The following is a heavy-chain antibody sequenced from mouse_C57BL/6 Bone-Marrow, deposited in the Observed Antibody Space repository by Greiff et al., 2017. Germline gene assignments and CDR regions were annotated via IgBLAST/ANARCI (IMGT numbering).Heavy chain of an antibody. Sequence: VQLQQPGTELVKPGASVKLSCKASGYTFTSYWMHWVKQRHGQGLEWIGNINPSNGGTNYNEKFKSKATLTVDKSSRTAYMQISSLTSEDSAVYYGARSNLRRSLGMDYWGQGTSVTVSS. CDR3: ARSNLRRSLGMDY. V-gene: IGHV1-53*01. CDR2: INPSNGGT. J-gene: IGHJ4*01. CDR1: GYTFTSYW.